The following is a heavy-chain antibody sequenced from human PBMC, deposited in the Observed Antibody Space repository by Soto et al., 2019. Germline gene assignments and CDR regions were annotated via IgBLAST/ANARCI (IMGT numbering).Heavy chain of an antibody. CDR1: GFTFSSYS. J-gene: IGHJ4*02. D-gene: IGHD4-17*01. V-gene: IGHV3-21*01. CDR2: ISSSSSYI. Sequence: EVQLVEYGGGLVKPGGSLRLSCAASGFTFSSYSMNWVRQAPGKGLEWVSSISSSSSYIYYADSVKGRFTISRDNAKNSLYLQMNSLRAEDTAVYYCARDNARGDYSIDYWGQGTLVTVSS. CDR3: ARDNARGDYSIDY.